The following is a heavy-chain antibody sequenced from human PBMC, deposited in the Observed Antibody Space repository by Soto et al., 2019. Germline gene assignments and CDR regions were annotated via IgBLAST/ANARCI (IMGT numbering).Heavy chain of an antibody. CDR1: GGSISSYY. Sequence: QVQLQESGPGLVKPSETLSLSCTVSGGSISSYYWSWFRQSPGKRMEWIGYVHHSWGSSYNPSLQSRVAISLDTSKRQFSLKVTSVTATDTAAYYCARQGFGPLHGLVDVWGQGTTVTVSS. D-gene: IGHD3-10*01. V-gene: IGHV4-59*08. CDR3: ARQGFGPLHGLVDV. J-gene: IGHJ6*02. CDR2: VHHSWGS.